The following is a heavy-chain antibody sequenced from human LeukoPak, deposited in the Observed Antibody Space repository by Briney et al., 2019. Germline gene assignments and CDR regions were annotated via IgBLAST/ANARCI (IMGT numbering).Heavy chain of an antibody. V-gene: IGHV3-66*01. J-gene: IGHJ4*02. D-gene: IGHD3-16*01. Sequence: PGGSLRLSCAASGSTFSDYYMSWVRQAPGKGLEWVSVIYSGGSTYYADSVKGRFTISRDNSKNTLYLQMNSLRAEDTAVYYCARAPLDYDYVWGSPQRGGYWGQGTLVTVSS. CDR2: IYSGGST. CDR3: ARAPLDYDYVWGSPQRGGY. CDR1: GSTFSDYY.